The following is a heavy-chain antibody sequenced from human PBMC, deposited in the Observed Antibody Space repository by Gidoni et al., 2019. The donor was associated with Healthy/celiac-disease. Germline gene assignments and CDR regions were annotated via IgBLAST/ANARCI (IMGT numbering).Heavy chain of an antibody. Sequence: EVQLVESGGGLVQPGGSLSLSCAASGFTFSSYEMNWVRQAPGKGLEWVSYISSSGSTIYYADSVKGRFTISRDNAKNSLYLQMNSLRAEDTAVYYCARETSHSSGYFDYWGQGTLVTVSS. J-gene: IGHJ4*02. CDR2: ISSSGSTI. CDR1: GFTFSSYE. CDR3: ARETSHSSGYFDY. D-gene: IGHD3-22*01. V-gene: IGHV3-48*03.